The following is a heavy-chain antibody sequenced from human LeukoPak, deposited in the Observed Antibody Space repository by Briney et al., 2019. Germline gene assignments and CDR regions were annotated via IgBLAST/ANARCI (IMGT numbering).Heavy chain of an antibody. J-gene: IGHJ4*02. V-gene: IGHV1-18*01. CDR1: GYTFTSYG. Sequence: WASVKVSCKTSGYTFTSYGISWVRQAPGQGLEWMGWISAYNGDTNYAQKLQGRVTMTTDTSTNTAYMELTSLRSDDTALYYCARVGRVAARAVDYWGQGTLVTVSS. CDR3: ARVGRVAARAVDY. D-gene: IGHD6-6*01. CDR2: ISAYNGDT.